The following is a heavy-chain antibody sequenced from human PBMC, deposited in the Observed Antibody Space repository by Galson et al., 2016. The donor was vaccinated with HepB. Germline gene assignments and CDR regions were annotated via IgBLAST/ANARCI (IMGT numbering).Heavy chain of an antibody. Sequence: SLRLSCAASGFTFSRSDMHWVRQAPGKGLEWVALIWFDGTYKYYADSVRGRFTISRDDSMNTVFLQMDSLRAEDTAVYYCARAGVSNWPDFDFWGQGALVTVSS. CDR1: GFTFSRSD. J-gene: IGHJ4*02. CDR3: ARAGVSNWPDFDF. CDR2: IWFDGTYK. V-gene: IGHV3-33*08. D-gene: IGHD6-13*01.